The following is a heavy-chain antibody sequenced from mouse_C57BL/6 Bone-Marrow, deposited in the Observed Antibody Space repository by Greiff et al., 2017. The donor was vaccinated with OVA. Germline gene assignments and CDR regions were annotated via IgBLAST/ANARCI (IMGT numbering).Heavy chain of an antibody. CDR1: GFNIKNTY. Sequence: EVQLQQSVAELVRPGASVKLSCTASGFNIKNTYMHWVKQRPEPGLEWIGRIDPANGNTTYAPKFQGKATITADTSSNTAYLQLSSLTSEDTDIYDCAWYYGSSDFDYWGQGTTLTVSS. J-gene: IGHJ2*01. D-gene: IGHD1-1*01. CDR2: IDPANGNT. V-gene: IGHV14-3*01. CDR3: AWYYGSSDFDY.